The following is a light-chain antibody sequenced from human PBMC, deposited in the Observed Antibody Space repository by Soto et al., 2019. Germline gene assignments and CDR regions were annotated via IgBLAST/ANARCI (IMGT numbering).Light chain of an antibody. Sequence: DIQMTQSPSSLSASVGDRVTITCRASQGISNYLAWYQQKPGKVPKLLIYAASTLHSGVPSRFSGSGSGTYFTLTISRLQHEDVATYYCQKYHSAPQTFGQGTKVEVK. CDR2: AAS. J-gene: IGKJ1*01. CDR1: QGISNY. CDR3: QKYHSAPQT. V-gene: IGKV1-27*01.